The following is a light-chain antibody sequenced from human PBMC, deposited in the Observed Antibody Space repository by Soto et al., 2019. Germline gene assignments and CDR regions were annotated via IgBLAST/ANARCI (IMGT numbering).Light chain of an antibody. Sequence: EIMMTQSPATLSVSPGERATLSCRASQSVNTNLAWYQQRPGQAPRLLIYGASTRATGIPARFTGSGSGTEFTLTISSLRSEDFAIYFCQQYINWPRTFGQGTKVEIK. V-gene: IGKV3-15*01. CDR2: GAS. CDR1: QSVNTN. CDR3: QQYINWPRT. J-gene: IGKJ1*01.